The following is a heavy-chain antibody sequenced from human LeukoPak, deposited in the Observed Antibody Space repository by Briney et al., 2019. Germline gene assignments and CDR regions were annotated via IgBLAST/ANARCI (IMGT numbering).Heavy chain of an antibody. CDR2: IKQDGSEK. Sequence: PGGSLRLSCAASGFTFSSYWMSWVRQAPGKGLEWVANIKQDGSEKYYVDSVKGRFTISRDNAKNSLYLQMNSLRAEDTAVYYCASGYSYGQDWYFDLWGRGTLVTVSS. CDR1: GFTFSSYW. D-gene: IGHD5-18*01. CDR3: ASGYSYGQDWYFDL. J-gene: IGHJ2*01. V-gene: IGHV3-7*01.